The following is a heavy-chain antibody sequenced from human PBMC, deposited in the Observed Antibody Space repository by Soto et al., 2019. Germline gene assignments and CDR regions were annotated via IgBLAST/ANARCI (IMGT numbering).Heavy chain of an antibody. V-gene: IGHV1-18*01. CDR1: GYTFTNYG. CDR2: ISAYNGNT. CDR3: ARERDYSIWPSAEYPHN. J-gene: IGHJ1*01. Sequence: SSVKVSCKASGYTFTNYGINWVRQAPGQGLEWMGWISAYNGNTNYLEKLQGRVTVTTDTSTSTAYMELRSLRFDDTAVYYCARERDYSIWPSAEYPHNWFPGTAVSVPS. D-gene: IGHD4-4*01.